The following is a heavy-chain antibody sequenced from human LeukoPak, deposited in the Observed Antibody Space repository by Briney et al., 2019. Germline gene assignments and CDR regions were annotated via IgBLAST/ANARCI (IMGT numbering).Heavy chain of an antibody. CDR2: IKQDGSEK. D-gene: IGHD2-15*01. CDR1: GFTFSSYW. Sequence: PGGSLRLSCAASGFTFSSYWMSWVRQAPRKGLEWVANIKQDGSEKYFVDSVMGRFTVSRDNAKNSLYLQMNSLRAEDTAVYYCASPAPYCSGGSCRLDFDYWGQGTLVTVSS. J-gene: IGHJ4*02. V-gene: IGHV3-7*03. CDR3: ASPAPYCSGGSCRLDFDY.